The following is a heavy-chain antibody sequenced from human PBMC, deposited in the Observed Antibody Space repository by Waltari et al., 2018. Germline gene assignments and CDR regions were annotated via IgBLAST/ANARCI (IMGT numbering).Heavy chain of an antibody. D-gene: IGHD6-6*01. CDR1: GGPVSRYA. CDR2: IIPILGIS. Sequence: QVQLVQSGAEVKKPGSSVKVSCTAAGGPVSRYAISWGRQAPGQGLEWMGRIIPILGISNYPKKFQGRVTITADKSTSTAYMELGSLGSEETAVYYCARDDSSIAARRGWFDPWGQGTLVTVSS. V-gene: IGHV1-69*04. CDR3: ARDDSSIAARRGWFDP. J-gene: IGHJ5*02.